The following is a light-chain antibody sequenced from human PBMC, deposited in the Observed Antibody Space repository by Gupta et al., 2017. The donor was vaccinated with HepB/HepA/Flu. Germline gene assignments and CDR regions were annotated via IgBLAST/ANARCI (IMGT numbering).Light chain of an antibody. CDR3: MQGLQTPIT. J-gene: IGKJ5*01. Sequence: DIVMTQTPLSLPVTPGEPASISCRSSQSLLDSNGNYYLDWYLQKTGQSPLILFYLGSNRASGVPDMFSSSGAGTYFTLTISRVEAEEVGVYYCMQGLQTPITFGQGTRLEIK. CDR1: QSLLDSNGNYY. CDR2: LGS. V-gene: IGKV2-28*01.